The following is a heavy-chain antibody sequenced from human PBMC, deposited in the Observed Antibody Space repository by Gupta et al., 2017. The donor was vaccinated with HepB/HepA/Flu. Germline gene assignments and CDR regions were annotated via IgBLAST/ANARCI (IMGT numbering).Heavy chain of an antibody. D-gene: IGHD3-10*02. J-gene: IGHJ4*02. Sequence: EVQVVGSGGGLGQPRGALRLSRAASGFTFSDHYMDWVRQAPGKGLEWIGRTRNKANSYTTEYAASVKGRFTISRDDSKNSLYLQMNSLKTEDTAVYYCARDMSNWGQGTLVTVSS. CDR3: ARDMSN. CDR1: GFTFSDHY. V-gene: IGHV3-72*01. CDR2: TRNKANSYTT.